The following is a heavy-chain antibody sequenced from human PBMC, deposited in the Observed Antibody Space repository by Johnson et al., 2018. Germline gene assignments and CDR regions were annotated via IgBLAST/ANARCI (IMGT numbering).Heavy chain of an antibody. V-gene: IGHV4-59*01. CDR2: IYYSGST. Sequence: QVQLQESGPGLVKPSETLSLTCTVSGGSISSYYWSWIRQPPGKGLEWIGYIYYSGSTNYNPSLKSRVTISVDTSKNQFSLKLSSVTAADTAVYYCARVHYDFWSGSNSYYYYMAVWGKGTTVTVS. J-gene: IGHJ6*03. CDR1: GGSISSYY. CDR3: ARVHYDFWSGSNSYYYYMAV. D-gene: IGHD3-3*01.